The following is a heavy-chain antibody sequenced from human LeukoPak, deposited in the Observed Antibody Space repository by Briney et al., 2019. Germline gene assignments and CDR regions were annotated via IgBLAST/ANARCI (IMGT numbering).Heavy chain of an antibody. CDR2: MNPDSGNT. D-gene: IGHD3/OR15-3a*01. V-gene: IGHV1-8*01. CDR3: AGALSWTTESYYYMDV. Sequence: ASVKVSCKASGYTFTSYDINWVRQATGQGLEWMGWMNPDSGNTGCAQKFQGRVTMTKNTSITTAYLELSSLRSEDTAIYYCAGALSWTTESYYYMDVWGKGTTVTVSS. J-gene: IGHJ6*03. CDR1: GYTFTSYD.